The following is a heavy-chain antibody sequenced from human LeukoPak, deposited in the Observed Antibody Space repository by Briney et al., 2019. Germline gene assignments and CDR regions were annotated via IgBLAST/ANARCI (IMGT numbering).Heavy chain of an antibody. Sequence: PSETLSLTCTVSGYSISSGYYWGWIRQPPGKGLEWIGNIYHSGSTYYNPSLKSRVTISVDTSKNQFSLKLTSVTAADTAVYYCARELRFLVLGNWFDPWGQGTLVTVSS. D-gene: IGHD5-12*01. CDR1: GYSISSGYY. V-gene: IGHV4-38-2*02. CDR2: IYHSGST. CDR3: ARELRFLVLGNWFDP. J-gene: IGHJ5*02.